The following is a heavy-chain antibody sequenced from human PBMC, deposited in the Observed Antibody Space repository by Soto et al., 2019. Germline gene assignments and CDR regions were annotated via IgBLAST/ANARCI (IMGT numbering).Heavy chain of an antibody. D-gene: IGHD5-12*01. CDR2: IYYSGST. Sequence: SETLSLTCTVSGGSISSYYWSWIRQPPGKGLEWIGYIYYSGSTNYNPSLKSRVTISVDTSKNQFSLKLSSVTAADTAVYYCARDTLDGYHDYWGQGTPVTVSS. CDR3: ARDTLDGYHDY. V-gene: IGHV4-59*01. J-gene: IGHJ4*02. CDR1: GGSISSYY.